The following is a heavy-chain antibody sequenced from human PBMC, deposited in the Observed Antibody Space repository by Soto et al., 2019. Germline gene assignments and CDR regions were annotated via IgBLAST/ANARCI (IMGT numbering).Heavy chain of an antibody. V-gene: IGHV4-34*01. D-gene: IGHD3-3*01. Sequence: XGTLSLTCAVYGGSFSGYYWSWIRQPPGKGLEWIGEINHSGSTNYNPSLKSRVTISVDTSKNQFSLKLSSVTAADTAVYYCVGASDFWSGYYTNYYGMDVWGQGTTVTVSS. CDR2: INHSGST. J-gene: IGHJ6*02. CDR1: GGSFSGYY. CDR3: VGASDFWSGYYTNYYGMDV.